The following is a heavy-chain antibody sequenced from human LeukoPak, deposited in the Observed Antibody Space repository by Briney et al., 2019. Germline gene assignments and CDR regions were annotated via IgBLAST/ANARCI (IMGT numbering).Heavy chain of an antibody. D-gene: IGHD6-19*01. V-gene: IGHV3-64*01. CDR1: GFTFSSYA. Sequence: GGSLRLSRAASGFTFSSYAMHWVRQAPGKGLEYVSAISSNGGSTYYANSVKGRFTISRDNSKNTLYLQMGSLRAEDMAVYYCARVTRLYSSGWYDYWGQGTLVTVSS. CDR2: ISSNGGST. CDR3: ARVTRLYSSGWYDY. J-gene: IGHJ4*02.